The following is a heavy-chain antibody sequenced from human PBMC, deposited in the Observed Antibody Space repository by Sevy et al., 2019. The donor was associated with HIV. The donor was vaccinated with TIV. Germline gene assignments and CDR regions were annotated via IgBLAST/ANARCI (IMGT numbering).Heavy chain of an antibody. J-gene: IGHJ3*01. CDR3: ARERDRQALNV. CDR2: ISYDGSRK. CDR1: GFTFGSYA. Sequence: GGSLRLSCAASGFTFGSYAMHWVRQAPGKGLEWLAFISYDGSRKYYADSVKGRFTISRDNSKNTLFMQVISLRAEGTALYYCARERDRQALNVWGQGTMVTVSS. V-gene: IGHV3-30-3*01.